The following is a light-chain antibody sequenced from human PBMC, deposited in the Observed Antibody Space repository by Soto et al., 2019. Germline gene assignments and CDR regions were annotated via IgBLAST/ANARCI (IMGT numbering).Light chain of an antibody. J-gene: IGLJ2*01. CDR1: SSNVGTYDL. CDR3: CSFAVGAALV. Sequence: QSALTQPASVSASPGQSITISCTGTSSNVGTYDLVSWYQHHHDKAPKLIIYEGTKRPSGISSRFSGSKSGNTASLTISGLQAEDDADYYCCSFAVGAALVFGGGTKLTVL. V-gene: IGLV2-23*01. CDR2: EGT.